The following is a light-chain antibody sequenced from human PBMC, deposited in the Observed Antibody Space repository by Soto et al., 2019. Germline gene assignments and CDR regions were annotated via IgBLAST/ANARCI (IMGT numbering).Light chain of an antibody. CDR1: QYVGTR. CDR3: HQRQSWTRT. Sequence: EILLTQSPATLSSSPGETATLSWGASQYVGTRLAWYQHKPGQAPRLLIYYTSNRATGIPARFSGSGSGTDFTLTINSLAPEDFAIYYCHQRQSWTRTFGQGTKVDIK. J-gene: IGKJ1*01. CDR2: YTS. V-gene: IGKV3-11*01.